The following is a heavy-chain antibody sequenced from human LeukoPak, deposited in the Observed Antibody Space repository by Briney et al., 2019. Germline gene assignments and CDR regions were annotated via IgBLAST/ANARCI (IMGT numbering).Heavy chain of an antibody. CDR2: INPNSGGT. CDR3: ARSPIRYYYYYMDV. Sequence: ASVKVSCKASGYTFTGYYMHWVRQAPGQGLEWMGWINPNSGGTNYAQKFQGRVTMTRDTSISTAYMELSRLRSDDTAVYYCARSPIRYYYYYMDVWGKGTTVTISS. J-gene: IGHJ6*03. V-gene: IGHV1-2*02. CDR1: GYTFTGYY.